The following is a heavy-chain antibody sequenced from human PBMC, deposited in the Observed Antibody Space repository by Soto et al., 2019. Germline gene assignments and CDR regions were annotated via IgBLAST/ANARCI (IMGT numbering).Heavy chain of an antibody. CDR3: ARASCSSTSCYGGY. J-gene: IGHJ4*02. CDR2: ISANNGNT. D-gene: IGHD2-2*01. CDR1: GYTFTSYG. Sequence: QVQLVQSGAEVKKPGASVKVSCKASGYTFTSYGTSWVRQAPGQGLEWMGWISANNGNTNYAQKFQGRVTMTTDTSTSTAYMELRSLRSDDTAVYYCARASCSSTSCYGGYWGQGTLVTVSS. V-gene: IGHV1-18*01.